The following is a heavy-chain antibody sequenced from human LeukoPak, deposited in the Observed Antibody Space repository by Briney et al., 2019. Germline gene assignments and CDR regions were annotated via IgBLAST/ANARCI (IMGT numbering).Heavy chain of an antibody. V-gene: IGHV3-23*01. CDR3: AVSFGDEISY. CDR1: GFTFSTHG. CDR2: ISYSGSRT. D-gene: IGHD3-10*01. J-gene: IGHJ4*02. Sequence: GSLRLSCPTSGFTFSTHGNGLVRQASGKGLQWVSTISYSGSRTYYPDSVKGRFTISRDNSKNTLYLQMNGLRADDTAVYYCAVSFGDEISYWGQGTLVTVSS.